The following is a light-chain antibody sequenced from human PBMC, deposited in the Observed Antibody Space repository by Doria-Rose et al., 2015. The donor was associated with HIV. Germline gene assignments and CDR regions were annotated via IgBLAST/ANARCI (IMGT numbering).Light chain of an antibody. V-gene: IGKV3-20*01. CDR2: DGS. Sequence: DIVLTQSPGTLSLSPGERATLSCRASQSFSSTYLAWYQQKPGPAPSLLIYDGSTMATGIPDRFSASGSGTDFTLTINRPEPEDFALYYCHQYGTSWTFGQGTKVEI. CDR3: HQYGTSWT. CDR1: QSFSSTY. J-gene: IGKJ1*01.